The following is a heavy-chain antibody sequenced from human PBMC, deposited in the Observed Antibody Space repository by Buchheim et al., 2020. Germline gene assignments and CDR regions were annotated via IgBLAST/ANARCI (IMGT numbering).Heavy chain of an antibody. J-gene: IGHJ6*02. D-gene: IGHD5-18*01. CDR1: GFTLSNYG. CDR3: ARDEYVTWMQLSFTYNIMDI. V-gene: IGHV3-33*08. CDR2: IWADGSSE. Sequence: QVQLVESGGGVVQPGRSLRLSCEASGFTLSNYGMHWVRQAPGKGLEWVAVIWADGSSEYCADSVKGRFSISRDNSKNTVYLQMNSLRDEDAAVYFCARDEYVTWMQLSFTYNIMDIWGRGTT.